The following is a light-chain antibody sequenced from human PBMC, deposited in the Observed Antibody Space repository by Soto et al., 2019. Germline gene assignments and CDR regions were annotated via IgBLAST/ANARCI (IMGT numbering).Light chain of an antibody. V-gene: IGLV1-44*01. CDR3: AAWDGSLNVVL. CDR2: ITN. J-gene: IGLJ2*01. Sequence: QSVLTQPPSASGTPGQRVAISCSGSSSNIGSNTGNWYQQLPGAAPQLLINITNQRPSGVPGRFSGSKSGTSASLAIMGLQSEDEDDYYCAAWDGSLNVVLFGGGTKLTVL. CDR1: SSNIGSNT.